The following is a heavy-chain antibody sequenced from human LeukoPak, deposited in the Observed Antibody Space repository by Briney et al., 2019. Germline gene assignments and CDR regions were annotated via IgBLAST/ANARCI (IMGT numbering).Heavy chain of an antibody. D-gene: IGHD3-9*01. CDR2: ISVSGGST. CDR3: AKASNYDILTGYQYYFDY. J-gene: IGHJ4*02. Sequence: PGGSLRLSCAASGFTFSSYAMSWVRQAPGKGLDWVSAISVSGGSTYYADSVKGRFTISRDNSKNPLYLQMNSLRAEDTAVYYCAKASNYDILTGYQYYFDYWGQGTLVTVSS. CDR1: GFTFSSYA. V-gene: IGHV3-23*01.